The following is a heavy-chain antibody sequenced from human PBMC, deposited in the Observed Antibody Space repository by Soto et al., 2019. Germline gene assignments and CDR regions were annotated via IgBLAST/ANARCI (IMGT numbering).Heavy chain of an antibody. CDR3: ARGGGIYYYYYMDV. CDR1: GGSFSGYY. J-gene: IGHJ6*03. V-gene: IGHV4-34*01. D-gene: IGHD6-25*01. CDR2: INHSGST. Sequence: SETLSLTCAVYGGSFSGYYWSWIRQPPGKGLEWIGEINHSGSTNYNPSLKSRVTISVDTSKNQFSLKLSSVTAADTAVYYCARGGGIYYYYYMDVWGKGTTVTVSS.